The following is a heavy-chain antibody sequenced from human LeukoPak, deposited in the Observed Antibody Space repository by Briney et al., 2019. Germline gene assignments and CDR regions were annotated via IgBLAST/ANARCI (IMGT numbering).Heavy chain of an antibody. V-gene: IGHV3-21*01. CDR2: ISSSSSYI. Sequence: GGSLRLSCAASGFTFSSYSMNWVRQAPGKGLEWVSSISSSSSYIYYADSVKGRFTISRDNAKNSLYLQMNSLRAEDTAVYYCARDYYDILTGHHSGVFDYWGQGTLVTVSS. D-gene: IGHD3-9*01. CDR1: GFTFSSYS. CDR3: ARDYYDILTGHHSGVFDY. J-gene: IGHJ4*02.